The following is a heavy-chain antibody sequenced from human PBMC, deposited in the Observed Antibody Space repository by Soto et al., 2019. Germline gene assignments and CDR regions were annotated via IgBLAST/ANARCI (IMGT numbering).Heavy chain of an antibody. D-gene: IGHD4-4*01. CDR2: IYYSGST. V-gene: IGHV4-30-4*01. Sequence: QVQLQESGPGLVKPSQTLSLTCTVSGGSISSGDYYWSWIRQPPGKGLEWIGYIYYSGSTYYTPSLKSRVTXXVXTXXNQFSLRLTSVTAADTAVYYCARGSAVDSDYYFDYWGQGTLVTVSS. CDR1: GGSISSGDYY. CDR3: ARGSAVDSDYYFDY. J-gene: IGHJ4*02.